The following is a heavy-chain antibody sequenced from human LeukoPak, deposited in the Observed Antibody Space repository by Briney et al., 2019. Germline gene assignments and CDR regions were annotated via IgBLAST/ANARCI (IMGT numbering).Heavy chain of an antibody. CDR3: ATDSFSYGHDDAFDI. CDR2: ISSGSSYI. J-gene: IGHJ3*02. CDR1: GFTFSNYN. Sequence: PGGSLRLSCAASGFTFSNYNMNWVRQAPGKGLEWVSSISSGSSYIYYADSVKGRFTISRDNAKNPLYLQMNGLRAEDTAVYYCATDSFSYGHDDAFDIWGQGTLVTVSS. D-gene: IGHD5-18*01. V-gene: IGHV3-21*01.